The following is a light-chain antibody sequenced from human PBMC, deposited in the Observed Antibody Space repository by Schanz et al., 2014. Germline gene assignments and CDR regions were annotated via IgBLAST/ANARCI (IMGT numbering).Light chain of an antibody. V-gene: IGKV3-15*01. Sequence: DMLMTQSPATLSVSPGERATLSCRTNQYIGRNLAWYQLKPGQAPRLLFSGASTRATAIPARFSGSGSGTDFTLTISSLKPEDFAVYYCHQYINSPFTFGPGTKLDLK. J-gene: IGKJ3*01. CDR3: HQYINSPFT. CDR2: GAS. CDR1: QYIGRN.